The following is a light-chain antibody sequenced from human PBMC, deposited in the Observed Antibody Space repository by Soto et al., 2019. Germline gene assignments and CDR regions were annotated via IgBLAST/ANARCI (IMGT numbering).Light chain of an antibody. V-gene: IGKV3-15*01. CDR2: DTS. CDR3: QQYNTWRSIT. CDR1: KNIGNK. Sequence: EIVMTQSPAPLSVSPGGRATLSCRSSKNIGNKLAWYQHKPGQAPRVLIYDTSTRAAGIPARFSGSGSETNFTLTIITLQSEDYAVYYCQQYNTWRSITLGQGTRLEI. J-gene: IGKJ5*01.